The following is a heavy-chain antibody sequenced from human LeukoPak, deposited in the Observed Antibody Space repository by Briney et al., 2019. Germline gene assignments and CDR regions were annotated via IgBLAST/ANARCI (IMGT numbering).Heavy chain of an antibody. V-gene: IGHV4-31*03. CDR3: ARDPSGVAAAGSGGAGY. CDR1: GGSISSGGYY. D-gene: IGHD6-13*01. CDR2: VYYSGST. Sequence: SETLSLTCTVSGGSISSGGYYWSWIRQHPGKGLEWIGYVYYSGSTYYNPSLKSRVTISVDTSKNQFSLKLSSVTAADTAVYYCARDPSGVAAAGSGGAGYWGQGTLVTVSS. J-gene: IGHJ4*02.